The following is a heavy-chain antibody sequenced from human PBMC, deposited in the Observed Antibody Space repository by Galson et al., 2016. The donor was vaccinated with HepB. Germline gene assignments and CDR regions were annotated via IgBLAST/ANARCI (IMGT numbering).Heavy chain of an antibody. V-gene: IGHV3-33*01. D-gene: IGHD6-19*01. Sequence: SLRLSCAASGFSFSRNGMHWVRQAPGKGLEWVAVIWYDGTNKYYTDSVKGRFTISRDDSRNTLYLQMNSLRVEDTAVYYCAREGGGWSGDYWGQGTLVTVSS. CDR2: IWYDGTNK. J-gene: IGHJ4*02. CDR3: AREGGGWSGDY. CDR1: GFSFSRNG.